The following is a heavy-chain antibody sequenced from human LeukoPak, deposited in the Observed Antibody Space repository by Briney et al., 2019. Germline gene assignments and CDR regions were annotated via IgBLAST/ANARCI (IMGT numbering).Heavy chain of an antibody. J-gene: IGHJ4*02. Sequence: GGSLRLSCGASGFIFRSYAMSWVRQAPGKGLEWVAVIWYDGSNKYYADSVKGRFTISRDNSRNTLYLQMNSLRAEDTAVYYCARWGSGSYSTFDYWGQGTLVTVSS. V-gene: IGHV3-33*08. CDR2: IWYDGSNK. D-gene: IGHD1-26*01. CDR3: ARWGSGSYSTFDY. CDR1: GFIFRSYA.